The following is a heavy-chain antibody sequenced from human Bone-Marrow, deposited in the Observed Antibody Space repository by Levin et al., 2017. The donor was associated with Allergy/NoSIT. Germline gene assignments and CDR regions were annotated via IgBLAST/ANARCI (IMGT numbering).Heavy chain of an antibody. CDR2: IYYIGTT. Sequence: PGGSLRLSCTVSGGSISRSTYYWVWIRQPPGKGLEWIGSIYYIGTTYYNPSLKSRVTISVDTSKNQFSLKLTSVTAADTAVYYCARGITIFGVVLAVNDAFDIWGQGTMVTVSS. CDR3: ARGITIFGVVLAVNDAFDI. CDR1: GGSISRSTYY. V-gene: IGHV4-39*07. J-gene: IGHJ3*02. D-gene: IGHD3-3*01.